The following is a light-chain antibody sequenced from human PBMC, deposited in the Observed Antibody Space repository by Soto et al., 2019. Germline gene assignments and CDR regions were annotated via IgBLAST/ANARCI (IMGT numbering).Light chain of an antibody. Sequence: QSVLTQPASVSGSPGQSITISCTGTSSDVGGYNFVSWYQQHPGKAPKLIFSEVSNRPSGVSYRFSGSKSGNTASLTISGLQADDEADYYCSSYTSTPSYVFGTGTKVTVL. CDR1: SSDVGGYNF. V-gene: IGLV2-14*01. CDR3: SSYTSTPSYV. CDR2: EVS. J-gene: IGLJ1*01.